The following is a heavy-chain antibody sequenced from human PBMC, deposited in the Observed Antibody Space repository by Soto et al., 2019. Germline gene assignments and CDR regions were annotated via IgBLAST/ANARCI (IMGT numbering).Heavy chain of an antibody. CDR1: GFTFNTYD. Sequence: VQLVESGGGLVQPGGSLKLSCAASGFTFNTYDMNWARQAPGKGLEWISYISSSSSTIYYADSVKGRFTMSRDNAKNSLYLEMNSLRAEDTAVYYCARDLTGGPDYWGQGTLVTVSS. D-gene: IGHD2-15*01. V-gene: IGHV3-48*01. CDR2: ISSSSSTI. CDR3: ARDLTGGPDY. J-gene: IGHJ4*02.